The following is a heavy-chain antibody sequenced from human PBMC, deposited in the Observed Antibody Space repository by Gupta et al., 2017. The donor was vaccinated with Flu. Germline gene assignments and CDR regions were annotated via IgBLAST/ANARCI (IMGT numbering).Heavy chain of an antibody. Sequence: MGGIIPIFGTANYAQKFQGRVTITADKSTSTAYMELSSLRSEDTAVYYCARDRPLTIVRGVIKTTAGESVAFDIWGQGTMVTVSS. V-gene: IGHV1-69*06. D-gene: IGHD3-10*01. CDR3: ARDRPLTIVRGVIKTTAGESVAFDI. CDR2: IIPIFGTA. J-gene: IGHJ3*02.